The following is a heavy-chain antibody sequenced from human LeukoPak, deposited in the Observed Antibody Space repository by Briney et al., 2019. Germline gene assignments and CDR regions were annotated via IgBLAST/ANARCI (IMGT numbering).Heavy chain of an antibody. CDR3: ARSKRRGDLLDY. CDR2: INPKTNGT. Sequence: ASVKVSCKASGYTFADYYVHWVRQALGQGLEGMGWINPKTNGTKVALKFLGRVTMTRDTSISTAYMELTSLRSDDTALYYCARSKRRGDLLDYWGQGILVTVSS. J-gene: IGHJ4*02. V-gene: IGHV1-2*02. D-gene: IGHD2-21*02. CDR1: GYTFADYY.